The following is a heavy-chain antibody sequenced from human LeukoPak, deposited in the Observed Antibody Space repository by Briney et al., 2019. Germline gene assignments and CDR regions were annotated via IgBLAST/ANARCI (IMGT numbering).Heavy chain of an antibody. Sequence: GRSLRLSCAASGFTFSSYAMHWVRQAPGKGLEWVAVISYDGSNKYYADSVKGRFTISRDNSKNTLYLQMNSLRAEDTAVYYCARAPKEAVTLDYWGQGTLVTVSS. CDR2: ISYDGSNK. CDR1: GFTFSSYA. D-gene: IGHD4-17*01. V-gene: IGHV3-30-3*01. J-gene: IGHJ4*02. CDR3: ARAPKEAVTLDY.